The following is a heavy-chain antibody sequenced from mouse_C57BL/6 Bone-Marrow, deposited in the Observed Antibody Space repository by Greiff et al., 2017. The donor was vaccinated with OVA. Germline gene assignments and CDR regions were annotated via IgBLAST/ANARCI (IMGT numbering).Heavy chain of an antibody. CDR3: ARKWLLRYFDV. J-gene: IGHJ1*03. CDR1: GYTFTSYG. D-gene: IGHD2-3*01. CDR2: IYPRSGNT. Sequence: QVQLKQSGAELARPGASVKLSCKASGYTFTSYGISWVKQRTGQGLEWIGEIYPRSGNTYYNEKFKGKATLTADKSSSTAYMELRSLTSEDSAVYFCARKWLLRYFDVWGTGTTVTVSS. V-gene: IGHV1-81*01.